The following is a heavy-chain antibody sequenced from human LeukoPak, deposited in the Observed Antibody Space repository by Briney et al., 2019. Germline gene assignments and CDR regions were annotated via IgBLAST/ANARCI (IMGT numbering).Heavy chain of an antibody. CDR1: GYTFTSYD. D-gene: IGHD2-15*01. CDR2: MNPNSGNT. J-gene: IGHJ5*02. V-gene: IGHV1-8*01. CDR3: ARGYHCSGGSCYPPGGDWFDP. Sequence: ASVKVSCKASGYTFTSYDINWVRQATGQGLEWMGWMNPNSGNTGYAQKFQGRVTMTRNTSISTAYMELSSLRSEDTAVYYCARGYHCSGGSCYPPGGDWFDPWGQGTLVTVSS.